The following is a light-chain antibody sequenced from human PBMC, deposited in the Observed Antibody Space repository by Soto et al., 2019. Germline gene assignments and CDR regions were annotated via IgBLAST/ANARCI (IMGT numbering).Light chain of an antibody. CDR3: NSYTTTSSWV. J-gene: IGLJ3*02. CDR1: SSDVGGYNY. V-gene: IGLV2-14*01. Sequence: QSVLTQPPSVSGSPGQSITISCTGTSSDVGGYNYVSWYQQHPGKAPKLIIYEVTNRPSGVSNRFSGSKSGNTASLTISGLQAEDEADYYCNSYTTTSSWVFGGGTKLTVL. CDR2: EVT.